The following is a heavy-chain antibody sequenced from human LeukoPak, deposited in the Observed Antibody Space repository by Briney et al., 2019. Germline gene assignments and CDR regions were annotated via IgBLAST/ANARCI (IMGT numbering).Heavy chain of an antibody. J-gene: IGHJ2*01. V-gene: IGHV3-20*04. CDR2: INWNGRSR. CDR1: GFNFNDSG. D-gene: IGHD6-19*01. CDR3: ARDHRGIAVAGHRGPYWYFDL. Sequence: PGGSLRLSCAASGFNFNDSGMSWVRQAPGKGLEWVSGINWNGRSRGYADSLKGRFTISRDNAKNSLYLQMNSLRAEDTAVYYCARDHRGIAVAGHRGPYWYFDLWGRGTLVTVSS.